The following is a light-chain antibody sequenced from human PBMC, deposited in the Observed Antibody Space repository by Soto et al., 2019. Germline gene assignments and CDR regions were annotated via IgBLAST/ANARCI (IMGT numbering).Light chain of an antibody. J-gene: IGKJ1*01. V-gene: IGKV3-20*01. CDR2: GAS. Sequence: EIVLTQSPGTLSLSPGERATLSCRASQSVSNNYLAWYQQKPGQAPRLLIYGASNRATGIPDRFSGSGSGTDFTLTISRLEPEDFAVYYSQQYGSSGTFRHWNKVDIX. CDR3: QQYGSSGT. CDR1: QSVSNNY.